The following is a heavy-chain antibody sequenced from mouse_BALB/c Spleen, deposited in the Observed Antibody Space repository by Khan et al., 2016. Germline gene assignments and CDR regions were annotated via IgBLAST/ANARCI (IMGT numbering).Heavy chain of an antibody. Sequence: VQLKQSGAEFVKPGASVKLSCTASGFNIKDTYMHWVKQRPEQGLEWIGRIDPANGNTKYDPKFQGKATITADTSSNTAYLQLSSLTSEDTAVYYCSRSSYDYDAIDYWGQGTSVTVSS. CDR3: SRSSYDYDAIDY. V-gene: IGHV14-3*02. J-gene: IGHJ4*01. CDR1: GFNIKDTY. CDR2: IDPANGNT. D-gene: IGHD6-1*01.